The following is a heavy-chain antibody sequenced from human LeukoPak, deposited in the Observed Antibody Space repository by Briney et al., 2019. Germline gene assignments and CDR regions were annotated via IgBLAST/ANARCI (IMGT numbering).Heavy chain of an antibody. CDR2: IPYDGSNE. Sequence: PGRSLRLSCAASGFTFSYYGMHWVRQAPGQGLEWVAAIPYDGSNEYYTDSVKGRFTISRDNSKNTLYLQMNSLRADDTAVYYCANGLASIAGGTTSFDYWGQGTLVTVSS. CDR1: GFTFSYYG. J-gene: IGHJ4*02. D-gene: IGHD2/OR15-2a*01. V-gene: IGHV3-30*18. CDR3: ANGLASIAGGTTSFDY.